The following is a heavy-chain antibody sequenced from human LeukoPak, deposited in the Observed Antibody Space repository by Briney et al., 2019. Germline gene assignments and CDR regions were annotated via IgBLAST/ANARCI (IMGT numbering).Heavy chain of an antibody. CDR3: ARLYSSPRYGYYFDY. V-gene: IGHV4-4*09. J-gene: IGHJ4*02. D-gene: IGHD6-13*01. Sequence: PSETLSLTCTVSGGSIRGAYWSWIWQPPRKGLEWIGYIYSSGSTNDNPSFKSRVALSGDTSKNQFSLNLSSVTAADTAVYYCARLYSSPRYGYYFDYWGQGTLVTVSS. CDR2: IYSSGST. CDR1: GGSIRGAY.